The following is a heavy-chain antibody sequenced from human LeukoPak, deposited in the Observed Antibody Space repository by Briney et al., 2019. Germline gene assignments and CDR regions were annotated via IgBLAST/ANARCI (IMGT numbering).Heavy chain of an antibody. CDR1: GFPFSSYA. D-gene: IGHD1-7*01. Sequence: PGGSLRLSCSASGFPFSSYAMSWVRQATGAGLEWVSAISATSGSTYYAASVKGRFTISRDNSKNTLYVQMSSLRAEDTAVYYCAKDRSGVNYATFDYWGQGNLVTVSS. CDR2: ISATSGST. V-gene: IGHV3-23*01. CDR3: AKDRSGVNYATFDY. J-gene: IGHJ4*02.